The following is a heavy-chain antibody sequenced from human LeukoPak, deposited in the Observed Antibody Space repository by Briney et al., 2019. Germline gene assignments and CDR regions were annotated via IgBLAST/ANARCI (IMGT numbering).Heavy chain of an antibody. D-gene: IGHD2-21*02. CDR2: IKTDVSNT. J-gene: IGHJ4*02. V-gene: IGHV3-74*01. Sequence: GGSPRLSCAASGYSFSTDWMHWVRQAPGKGLVWVARIKTDVSNTDYAASVKGRFTISRDDANNILYLQMNSLRVEDTAVYYCTAIRPDYWGQGTVVTVSS. CDR1: GYSFSTDW. CDR3: TAIRPDY.